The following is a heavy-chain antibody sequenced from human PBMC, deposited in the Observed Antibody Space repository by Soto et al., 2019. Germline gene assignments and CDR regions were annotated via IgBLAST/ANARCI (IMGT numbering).Heavy chain of an antibody. CDR1: GLALSNFW. V-gene: IGHV3-74*01. J-gene: IGHJ4*02. CDR2: ISSDGTDT. Sequence: EVQLVESGGGLVQPGGSLRLSCAASGLALSNFWMHWVRQAPGKGLVWVSRISSDGTDTNYADSVKGRFTISRDNAKNTLYLQMTSLKAEDTAVYYCLVVITPWSFDHWGQGALVTVSS. CDR3: LVVITPWSFDH. D-gene: IGHD3-22*01.